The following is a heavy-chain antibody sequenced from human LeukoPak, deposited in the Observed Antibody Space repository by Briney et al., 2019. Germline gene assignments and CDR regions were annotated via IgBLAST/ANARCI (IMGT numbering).Heavy chain of an antibody. CDR2: ITGSTGST. D-gene: IGHD2-2*01. CDR3: AQRGYCSGTNCYHYFDY. V-gene: IGHV3-23*01. CDR1: GFTFSTYA. Sequence: GGSLRLSCSASGFTFSTYAMSWVRQAPGKGLEWVSTITGSTGSTYYADSLKGRFTISRDNSKNTLYLQMSSLRAEDTAVYYCAQRGYCSGTNCYHYFDYWGQGTLVTVSS. J-gene: IGHJ4*02.